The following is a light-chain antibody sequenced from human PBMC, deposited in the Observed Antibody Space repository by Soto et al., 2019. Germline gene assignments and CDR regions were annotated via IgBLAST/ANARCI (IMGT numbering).Light chain of an antibody. J-gene: IGLJ2*01. Sequence: QSVLTQPPSVSAAPGQTVTISCSGSSSNIGNNYVSWYQQLPGTAPKLLIYENNKRPSGIPDRFSGSKSGTSATLGITGLLTGDEADYYCGTWDSSLSWGVLGGGTKVTVL. V-gene: IGLV1-51*02. CDR2: ENN. CDR3: GTWDSSLSWGV. CDR1: SSNIGNNY.